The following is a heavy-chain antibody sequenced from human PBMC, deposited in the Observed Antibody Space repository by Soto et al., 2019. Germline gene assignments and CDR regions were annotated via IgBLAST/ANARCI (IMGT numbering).Heavy chain of an antibody. CDR2: IIPIFGTA. D-gene: IGHD6-13*01. J-gene: IGHJ4*02. CDR1: GGTFSSYA. Sequence: QVRLVQSGAEVKKPGSSVKVSCKASGGTFSSYAISWVRQAPGQGLEWMGGIIPIFGTANYAQNFQCRVTITADEFIYTAYMELSSLRSEDTAVYYCARGDSSSWIFDYWGQGTLVIVSS. V-gene: IGHV1-69*01. CDR3: ARGDSSSWIFDY.